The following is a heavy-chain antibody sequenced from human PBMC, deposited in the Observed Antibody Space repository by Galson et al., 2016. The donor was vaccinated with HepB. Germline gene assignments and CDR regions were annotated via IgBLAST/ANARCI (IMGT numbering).Heavy chain of an antibody. CDR3: GKHGGFDY. D-gene: IGHD3-16*01. J-gene: IGHJ4*02. Sequence: SLRLSCAASGFSFSTSGMSWVRQTPGRGLEWVSGITGSGGTTHYADSVKGRFTISRDNSNNTLYLYMNSLRAGDTALYYCGKHGGFDYWGQGALVTVSS. CDR1: GFSFSTSG. V-gene: IGHV3-23*01. CDR2: ITGSGGTT.